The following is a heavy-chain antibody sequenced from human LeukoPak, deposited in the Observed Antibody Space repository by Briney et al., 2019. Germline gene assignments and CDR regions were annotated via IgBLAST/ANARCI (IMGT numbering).Heavy chain of an antibody. CDR3: AKGRDCSGGSCYAYFDY. J-gene: IGHJ4*02. D-gene: IGHD2-15*01. V-gene: IGHV3-23*01. Sequence: GGSLRLSCEVSGFSFSSYAMGWVRQAPGKGLEWVSLITGSGGTTYYADSVKGRFTISRDNSKDTLYLQMNSLRAEDTAVYYCAKGRDCSGGSCYAYFDYWGQGTLVTVSS. CDR1: GFSFSSYA. CDR2: ITGSGGTT.